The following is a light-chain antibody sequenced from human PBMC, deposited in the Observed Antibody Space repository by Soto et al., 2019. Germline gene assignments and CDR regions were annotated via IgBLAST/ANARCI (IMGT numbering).Light chain of an antibody. CDR2: KAS. CDR1: QSISSW. V-gene: IGKV1-5*03. Sequence: DIQMTQSPSTLSASVGDRVTITCRASQSISSWLAWYQQKPGKAPKLLIYKASSLDSGVPSRFSGSGSGTEFTLSISSLQPDDFATYYCQQYNSCPWTFGQGTKLEIK. CDR3: QQYNSCPWT. J-gene: IGKJ2*02.